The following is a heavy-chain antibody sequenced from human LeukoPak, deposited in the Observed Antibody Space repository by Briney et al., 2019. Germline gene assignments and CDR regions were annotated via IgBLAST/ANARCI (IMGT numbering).Heavy chain of an antibody. J-gene: IGHJ4*02. CDR1: TFTFSRYW. D-gene: IGHD3-3*01. CDR3: ARDRAAFGVVQVGY. CDR2: INSDGINT. Sequence: GGSLRLSCAASTFTFSRYWMHWVRQAPGKGLVWVSRINSDGINTYYADSVRGRFTISRDNTKNTLYLQMNSLRTEDTAVYYCARDRAAFGVVQVGYWGQGTLVTVSS. V-gene: IGHV3-74*01.